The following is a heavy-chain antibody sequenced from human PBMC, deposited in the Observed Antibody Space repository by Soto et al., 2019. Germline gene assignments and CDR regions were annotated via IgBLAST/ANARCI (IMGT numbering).Heavy chain of an antibody. CDR3: AKDRVESGLGEIDY. D-gene: IGHD3-16*01. CDR1: GFSFSNSG. CDR2: ISYDGSKK. J-gene: IGHJ4*02. Sequence: PGGSLRLSCAASGFSFSNSGMHWVRQAPGKGLEWVAIISYDGSKKYYADSVKGRFTISRDNSKNTLYLQMNSLRVEDTAVYYCAKDRVESGLGEIDYWGQGT. V-gene: IGHV3-30*18.